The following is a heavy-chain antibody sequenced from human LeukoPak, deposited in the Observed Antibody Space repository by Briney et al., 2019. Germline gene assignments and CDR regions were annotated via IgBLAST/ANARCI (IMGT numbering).Heavy chain of an antibody. J-gene: IGHJ4*02. V-gene: IGHV3-23*01. D-gene: IGHD5-12*01. CDR1: GFTFRSYA. Sequence: GGSLRLSCAASGFTFRSYAMSWVRQAPGKGLEWVSAICGSGGSTYYADSVKGRFTISRDNSKNTLYLQMNSLRAEDTAVYYCANTRLRGYSGYDPLYYFDYWGQGTLFTVSS. CDR3: ANTRLRGYSGYDPLYYFDY. CDR2: ICGSGGST.